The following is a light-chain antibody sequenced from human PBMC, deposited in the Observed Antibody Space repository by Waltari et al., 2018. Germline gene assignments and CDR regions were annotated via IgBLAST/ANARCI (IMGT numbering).Light chain of an antibody. CDR3: ETWDSRTLGV. CDR1: SGPSSYI. Sequence: QPVLTQSSSASASLGSSVKLTCTLSSGPSSYIIAWHQKQPGKAPRYLMKLEGSGSYNKGSGVPDRFSGSSSGADRYLTISNLQSEDEADYYCETWDSRTLGVFGGGTKLTVL. CDR2: LEGSGSY. J-gene: IGLJ3*02. V-gene: IGLV4-60*03.